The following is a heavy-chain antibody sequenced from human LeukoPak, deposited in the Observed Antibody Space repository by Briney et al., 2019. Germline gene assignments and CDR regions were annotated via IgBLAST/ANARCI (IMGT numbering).Heavy chain of an antibody. CDR2: IAPRSGAT. J-gene: IGHJ4*02. Sequence: ASVKVSYEAPGYTFTANYIHWVRQAPGQGLEWVGWIAPRSGATTYSQKFQDRVTMTRDTSITTTYLELATLRSDDTAVYYCARDGSVESGHYYFDFWGQGALVTVSS. CDR3: ARDGSVESGHYYFDF. D-gene: IGHD2-2*03. CDR1: GYTFTANY. V-gene: IGHV1-2*02.